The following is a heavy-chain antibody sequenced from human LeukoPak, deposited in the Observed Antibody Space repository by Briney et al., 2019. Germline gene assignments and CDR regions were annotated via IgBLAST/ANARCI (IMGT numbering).Heavy chain of an antibody. J-gene: IGHJ4*02. CDR2: ISYDGSNK. Sequence: GGSLRLSCAASGFTFSSYGMHWVRQAPGKGLEWVAVISYDGSNKYYADSVKGRFTISRDNSKNTLYLQMNSLRAEDTAVYYCVKDKSPLYSYGPLDYWGQGTLVTVSS. D-gene: IGHD5-18*01. CDR3: VKDKSPLYSYGPLDY. V-gene: IGHV3-30*18. CDR1: GFTFSSYG.